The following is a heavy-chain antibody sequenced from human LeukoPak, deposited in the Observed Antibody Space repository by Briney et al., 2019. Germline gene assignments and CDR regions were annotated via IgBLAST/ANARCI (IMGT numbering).Heavy chain of an antibody. D-gene: IGHD6-6*01. J-gene: IGHJ6*02. Sequence: TGGSLRLSCAASGFTFSSYGMHWVRQAPGKGLEWVAVIWYDGSNKYYADSVKGRFTISRDNSKNTLYLQMNSLRAEDTAVCYCAREGLQQLVRDYYGMDVWGQGTTVTVSS. V-gene: IGHV3-33*01. CDR3: AREGLQQLVRDYYGMDV. CDR1: GFTFSSYG. CDR2: IWYDGSNK.